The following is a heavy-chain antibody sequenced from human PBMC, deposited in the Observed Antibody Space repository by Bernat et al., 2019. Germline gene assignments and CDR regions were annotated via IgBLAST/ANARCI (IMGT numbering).Heavy chain of an antibody. D-gene: IGHD6-19*01. V-gene: IGHV4-39*01. CDR3: ARQGSGWTFDP. Sequence: QLQLQESGPGLVKPSETPSLTCPVSGGSISSSSYYWGWIRQPPGKGLEWIGSIYYSGSTYYNPSLKSRVTISVDTSKNQFSLKLSSVTAADTAVYYCARQGSGWTFDPWGQGTLVTVSS. J-gene: IGHJ5*02. CDR1: GGSISSSSYY. CDR2: IYYSGST.